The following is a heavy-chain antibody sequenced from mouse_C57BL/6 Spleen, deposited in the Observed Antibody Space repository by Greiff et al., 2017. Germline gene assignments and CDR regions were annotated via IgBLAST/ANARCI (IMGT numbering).Heavy chain of an antibody. CDR1: GYSFTGYY. J-gene: IGHJ4*01. V-gene: IGHV1-42*01. CDR3: ARSAGRRVYAMDY. Sequence: EVQLQQSGPELVKPGASVKISCKASGYSFTGYYMNWVKQSPEKSLEWIGEINPSTGGTTYNQKFKAKATLTVDKSSSTAYMQLKSLTSEDSAVYYCARSAGRRVYAMDYWGQGTSVTVSS. CDR2: INPSTGGT. D-gene: IGHD4-1*01.